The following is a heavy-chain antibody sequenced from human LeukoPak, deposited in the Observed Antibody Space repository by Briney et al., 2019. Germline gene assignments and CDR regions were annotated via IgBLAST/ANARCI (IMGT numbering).Heavy chain of an antibody. CDR1: GGSISSYY. Sequence: SETPSLTCTVSGGSISSYYWSWIRQPPGKGLEWIGYIYYSGSTNYNPSLKSRVTISVDTSKNQFSLKLSSVTAADTAVYYCARAVVPAAMRGNWFDPWGQGTLVTVSS. CDR2: IYYSGST. D-gene: IGHD2-2*01. CDR3: ARAVVPAAMRGNWFDP. V-gene: IGHV4-59*01. J-gene: IGHJ5*02.